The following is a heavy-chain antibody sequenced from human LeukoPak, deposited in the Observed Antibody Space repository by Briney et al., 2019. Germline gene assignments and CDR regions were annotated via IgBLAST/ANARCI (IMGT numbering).Heavy chain of an antibody. V-gene: IGHV3-74*01. CDR1: GFTFSSYW. Sequence: GGSLRLSCAASGFTFSSYWMHWVRQAPGKRLVWVSRINSDGSGTIYADSVRGRFTISRDNAKNTLYLQVNSLRAEDTAVYYCARTEGTVAYDSWGQGTLVTVSS. CDR2: INSDGSGT. CDR3: ARTEGTVAYDS. J-gene: IGHJ5*01. D-gene: IGHD4-23*01.